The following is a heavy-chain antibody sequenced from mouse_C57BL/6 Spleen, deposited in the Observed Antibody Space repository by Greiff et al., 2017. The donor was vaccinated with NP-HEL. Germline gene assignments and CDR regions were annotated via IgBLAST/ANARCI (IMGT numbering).Heavy chain of an antibody. CDR2: INPNNGGT. Sequence: EVQLQQSGPELVKPGASVKLSCKASGYTFTDYYMHWVKQSPGKSLEWIGDINPNNGGTSYNQKFKGKATLTVDKSSSTAYMELRSLTSEDSAVYYCARSALTVVGAMDYWGQGTSVTVSS. J-gene: IGHJ4*01. CDR3: ARSALTVVGAMDY. CDR1: GYTFTDYY. D-gene: IGHD1-1*01. V-gene: IGHV1-26*01.